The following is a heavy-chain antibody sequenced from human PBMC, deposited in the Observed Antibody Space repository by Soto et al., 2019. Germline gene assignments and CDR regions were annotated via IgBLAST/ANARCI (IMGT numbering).Heavy chain of an antibody. CDR1: GFTFSSYG. D-gene: IGHD3-22*01. J-gene: IGHJ6*02. CDR2: ISYDGSNK. V-gene: IGHV3-30*18. CDR3: AKVKVTMIPLYGMDV. Sequence: HPGGSRRLSCAASGFTFSSYGMHWVRQAPGKGLEWVAVISYDGSNKYYADSVKGRFTISRDNSKNTLYLQMNSLRAEDTAVYYCAKVKVTMIPLYGMDVWGQGTTVTVSS.